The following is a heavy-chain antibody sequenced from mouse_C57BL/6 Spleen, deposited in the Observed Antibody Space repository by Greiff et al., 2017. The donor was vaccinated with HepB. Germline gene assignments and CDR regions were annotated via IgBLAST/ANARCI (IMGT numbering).Heavy chain of an antibody. V-gene: IGHV1-15*01. Sequence: VQLQQSGAELVRPGASVTLSCKASGYTFTDYEMHWVKQTPVHGLEWIGAIDPETGGTAYNQKFKGKAILTADKSSSTAYMELRSLTSEDSAVYYGTEGGLPAWFAYWGQGTLVTVSA. CDR3: TEGGLPAWFAY. CDR1: GYTFTDYE. J-gene: IGHJ3*01. D-gene: IGHD2-4*01. CDR2: IDPETGGT.